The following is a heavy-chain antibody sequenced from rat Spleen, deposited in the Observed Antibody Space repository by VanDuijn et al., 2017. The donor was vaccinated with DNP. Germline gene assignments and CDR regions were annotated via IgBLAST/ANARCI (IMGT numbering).Heavy chain of an antibody. D-gene: IGHD5-1*01. V-gene: IGHV5S10*01. CDR3: ATRPSGSFDY. CDR1: GFTFSDYN. CDR2: ITYDGSRT. J-gene: IGHJ2*01. Sequence: EVQLVESGGDLVQSGRSLKVSCAASGFTFSDYNMAWVRQAPKKGLEWVATITYDGSRTYCRDSVKGRFTISRDNAKSTLYLQIDSLRSEDTATYYCATRPSGSFDYWGQGVMVTVSS.